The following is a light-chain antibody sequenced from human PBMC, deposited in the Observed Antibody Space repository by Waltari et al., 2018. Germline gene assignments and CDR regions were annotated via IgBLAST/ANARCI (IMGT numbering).Light chain of an antibody. CDR3: QQSYNTPLT. V-gene: IGKV1-39*01. Sequence: DIQMTQSPSSLSASVGDRVTITCRGSQRISTSLNWYQHKPGKAPNLLIYAASTLQSGVPSRFRGSGPGTGFTLTISSLQPEDFATYYCQQSYNTPLTFGGGTKVEMK. CDR1: QRISTS. J-gene: IGKJ4*01. CDR2: AAS.